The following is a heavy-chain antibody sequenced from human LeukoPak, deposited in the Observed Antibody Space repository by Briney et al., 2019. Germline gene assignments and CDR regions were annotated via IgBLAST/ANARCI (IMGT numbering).Heavy chain of an antibody. J-gene: IGHJ4*02. D-gene: IGHD2-15*01. CDR3: VIGVGWQPDY. CDR2: IYKIGTT. CDR1: GFTFSSYA. Sequence: LRLSCAASGFTFSSYAMNWVRQPPGKGLEWIGHIYKIGTTNYNPSLKSRLTISADTSKNQFSLKLRSVTAADTAVYYCVIGVGWQPDYWGQGALVTVSS. V-gene: IGHV4-59*01.